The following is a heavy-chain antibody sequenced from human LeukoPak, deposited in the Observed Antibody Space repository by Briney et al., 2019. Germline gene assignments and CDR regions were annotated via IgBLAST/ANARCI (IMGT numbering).Heavy chain of an antibody. J-gene: IGHJ4*02. Sequence: GGSLRLSCAASGFTFSSYAMHWVRQAPGKGLEWVAVISYDGSNKYYADSVKGRFTISRDNSKNTLYLQMNSLRAEDTAVYYCANLVRDDYWGQGTLVTVSS. CDR2: ISYDGSNK. CDR3: ANLVRDDY. CDR1: GFTFSSYA. V-gene: IGHV3-30-3*01. D-gene: IGHD5-24*01.